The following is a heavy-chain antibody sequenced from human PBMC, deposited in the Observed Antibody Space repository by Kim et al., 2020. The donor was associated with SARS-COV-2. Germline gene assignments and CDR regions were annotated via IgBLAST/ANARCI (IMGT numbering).Heavy chain of an antibody. V-gene: IGHV3-9*01. CDR3: AKEPGDGMDV. CDR1: GFTFDDYA. J-gene: IGHJ6*02. CDR2: ISWNSGSI. Sequence: GGSLRLSCAASGFTFDDYAMHWVRQAPGKGLEWVSGISWNSGSIGYADSVKGRFTISRDNAKNSLYLQMNSLRAEDTALYYCAKEPGDGMDVWDQGTTVTVSS.